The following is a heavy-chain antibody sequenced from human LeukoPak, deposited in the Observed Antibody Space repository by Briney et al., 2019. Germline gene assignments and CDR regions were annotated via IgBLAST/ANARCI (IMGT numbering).Heavy chain of an antibody. D-gene: IGHD3-9*01. Sequence: GGSLRLSCAASGFTFSDYTMNWVRQAPGKGLEWVSSISSSSSVTFYADSVRARFSVSRDNAKNSLYLQMNSLRAEDTALYYCAKDSRYFDWNLFDPWGQGTLVTVSS. CDR1: GFTFSDYT. CDR3: AKDSRYFDWNLFDP. V-gene: IGHV3-21*04. J-gene: IGHJ5*02. CDR2: ISSSSSVT.